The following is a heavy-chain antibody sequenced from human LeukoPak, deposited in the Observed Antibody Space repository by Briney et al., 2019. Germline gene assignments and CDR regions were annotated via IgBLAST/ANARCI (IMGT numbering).Heavy chain of an antibody. Sequence: PSETLSLTCTVSGGSISSSSYYWGWIRQPPGKGLEWIGYIYYSGSTNYNPSLKSRVTISIDTSKNQFSLKLSSVTAADTAVYYCASGYYDSSGYYAFDIWGQGTMVTVSS. V-gene: IGHV4-61*05. CDR1: GGSISSSSYY. J-gene: IGHJ3*02. D-gene: IGHD3-22*01. CDR3: ASGYYDSSGYYAFDI. CDR2: IYYSGST.